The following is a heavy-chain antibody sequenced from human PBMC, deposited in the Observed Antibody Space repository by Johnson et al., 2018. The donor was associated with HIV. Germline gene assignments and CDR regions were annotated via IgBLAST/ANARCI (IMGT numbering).Heavy chain of an antibody. CDR2: IFTVGDV. V-gene: IGHV3-66*02. J-gene: IGHJ3*01. CDR1: GFTVSSNY. D-gene: IGHD5-18*01. CDR3: ARDGRDMVTRGSFDV. Sequence: EVQLVESGGGLVQPGGSLRLSCAASGFTVSSNYMSWVRQAPGKGLEWFSVIFTVGDVYYADSVKGRFTISSENSKNILYLQMHSLRPEDTAVYYRARDGRDMVTRGSFDVWGQGTVVTVSS.